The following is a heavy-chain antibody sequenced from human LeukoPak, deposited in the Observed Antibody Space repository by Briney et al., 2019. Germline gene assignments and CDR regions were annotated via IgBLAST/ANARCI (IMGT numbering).Heavy chain of an antibody. Sequence: SVKVSCKASGFTFTSSAMQWVRQARGQRPEWIGWIVVGSGNTNYAQKFQERVTITRDMSTSTAYMELSSLRSEDTAVYYCAIGHTYYYDSSGYYPHDYWGQGTLVTVSS. D-gene: IGHD3-22*01. CDR1: GFTFTSSA. J-gene: IGHJ4*02. CDR2: IVVGSGNT. CDR3: AIGHTYYYDSSGYYPHDY. V-gene: IGHV1-58*02.